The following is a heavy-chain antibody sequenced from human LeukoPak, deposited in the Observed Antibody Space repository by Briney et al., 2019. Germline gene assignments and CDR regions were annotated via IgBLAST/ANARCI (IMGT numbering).Heavy chain of an antibody. CDR3: ARTLRTHRLYSYGYSDAFDI. V-gene: IGHV4-59*06. D-gene: IGHD5-18*01. CDR1: GGSISSYY. Sequence: SETLSLTCTVSGGSISSYYWSWIRQPPGKGLEWIGYIYYSGSTYYNPSLKSRVTISVDTSKNQFSLKLSSVTAADTAVYYCARTLRTHRLYSYGYSDAFDIWGQGTMVTVSS. J-gene: IGHJ3*02. CDR2: IYYSGST.